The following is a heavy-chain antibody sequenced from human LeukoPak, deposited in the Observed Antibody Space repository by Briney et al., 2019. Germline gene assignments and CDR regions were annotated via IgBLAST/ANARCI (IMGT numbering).Heavy chain of an antibody. Sequence: SETLSLTCSVSGDSITGYYWSWIRQPPGRGLEWIGYIYSGGSTNSNPSLKSRVTISIDTSQSRFSLKLTSVTSADTAVYFCARANWSGFPFDNWGQGTLVTVSS. V-gene: IGHV4-59*01. J-gene: IGHJ4*02. CDR2: IYSGGST. D-gene: IGHD3-3*01. CDR1: GDSITGYY. CDR3: ARANWSGFPFDN.